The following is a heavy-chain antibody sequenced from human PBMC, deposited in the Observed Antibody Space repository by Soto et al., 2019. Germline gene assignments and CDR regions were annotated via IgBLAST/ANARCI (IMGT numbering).Heavy chain of an antibody. CDR3: ARGFYCSGGRCYSLDY. CDR1: GFTLSNYA. J-gene: IGHJ4*02. CDR2: VLYDGVNT. D-gene: IGHD2-15*01. V-gene: IGHV3-30*03. Sequence: QVQLVESGGGVVQPGRSLRLSCAASGFTLSNYAIHWVRQAPGKGLEWVAVVLYDGVNTYYADSVKGRFTISRDKSKSTAYVQMNSLRDDDTGVYYCARGFYCSGGRCYSLDYWGQGTLVTVSS.